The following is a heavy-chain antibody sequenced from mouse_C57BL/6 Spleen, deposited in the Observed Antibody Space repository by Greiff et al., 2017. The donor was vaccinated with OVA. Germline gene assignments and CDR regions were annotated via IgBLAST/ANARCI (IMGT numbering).Heavy chain of an antibody. Sequence: EVKLMESGGGLVKPGGSLKLSCAASGFTFSSYAMSWVRQTPEKRLEWVATISDGGSYTYYPDNVKGRFTISRDNAKNNLYLQMSHLKSEDTATYYCASYGSYYFDYWGQGTTLTVSS. J-gene: IGHJ2*01. CDR1: GFTFSSYA. D-gene: IGHD2-2*01. CDR3: ASYGSYYFDY. V-gene: IGHV5-4*03. CDR2: ISDGGSYT.